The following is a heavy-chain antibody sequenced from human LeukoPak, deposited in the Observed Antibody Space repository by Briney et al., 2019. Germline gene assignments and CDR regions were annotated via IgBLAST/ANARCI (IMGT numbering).Heavy chain of an antibody. J-gene: IGHJ4*02. D-gene: IGHD5-24*01. CDR1: GYTFTSYG. CDR3: SRDGGDGYIYY. CDR2: ISANNGKT. V-gene: IGHV1-18*01. Sequence: GASVKVSCKASGYTFTSYGISWVRQAPAQGLEWMGLISANNGKTNYAQKRQGRVTMTTDTSTSTASMELKSPRSDDTAVYDYSRDGGDGYIYYWGQGTLVTVSS.